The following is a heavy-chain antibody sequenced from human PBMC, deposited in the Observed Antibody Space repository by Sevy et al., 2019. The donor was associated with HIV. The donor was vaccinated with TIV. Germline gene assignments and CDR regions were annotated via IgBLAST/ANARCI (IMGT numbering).Heavy chain of an antibody. CDR3: ARPTPRIAPSSAAFFDY. Sequence: GESLKISCAASGFTFSSFAMSWVRHIPGKGLEWVSTINGRGGSAYYADSVKGRFTLSSDNSNNTVFLQMNRLRDEDTAVYYCARPTPRIAPSSAAFFDYWGQGTLVTVSS. V-gene: IGHV3-23*01. CDR2: INGRGGSA. CDR1: GFTFSSFA. J-gene: IGHJ4*02. D-gene: IGHD1-26*01.